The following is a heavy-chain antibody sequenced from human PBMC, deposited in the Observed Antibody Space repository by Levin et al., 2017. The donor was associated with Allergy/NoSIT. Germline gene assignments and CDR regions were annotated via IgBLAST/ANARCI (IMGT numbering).Heavy chain of an antibody. CDR3: ARAIYYDSSGCYVMFDY. D-gene: IGHD3-22*01. CDR2: IIPIFGTA. CDR1: GGTFSSYA. J-gene: IGHJ4*02. Sequence: SVKVSCKASGGTFSSYAISWVRQAPGQGLEWMGGIIPIFGTANYAQKFQGRVTITADESTSTAYMELSSLRSEDTAVYYCARAIYYDSSGCYVMFDYWGQGTLVTVSS. V-gene: IGHV1-69*13.